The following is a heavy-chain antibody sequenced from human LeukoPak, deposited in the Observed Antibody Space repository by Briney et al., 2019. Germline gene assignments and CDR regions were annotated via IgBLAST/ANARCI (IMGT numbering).Heavy chain of an antibody. J-gene: IGHJ5*02. D-gene: IGHD6-13*01. V-gene: IGHV3-7*02. Sequence: PGGSLRLSCATSGFTFSNYWMSWVRQAPGKGLEWVANINQDGDEKYYADSVKGRFTMSRDNAKNSLYLQMNSLRADDTAVYYCARSQSSSWHSGLNWFDPWGQGTLVTVSS. CDR2: INQDGDEK. CDR3: ARSQSSSWHSGLNWFDP. CDR1: GFTFSNYW.